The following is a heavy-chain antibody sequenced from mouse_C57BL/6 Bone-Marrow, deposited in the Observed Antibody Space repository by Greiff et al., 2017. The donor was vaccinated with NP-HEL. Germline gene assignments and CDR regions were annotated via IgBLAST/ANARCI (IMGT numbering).Heavy chain of an antibody. CDR3: ARYRYCGSSSYYFDD. D-gene: IGHD1-1*01. V-gene: IGHV1-53*01. CDR2: INPSNGGT. J-gene: IGHJ2*01. Sequence: QVQLQQPGTELVKPGASVKLSCKASGYTFTSYWMHWVKQRPGQGLEWIGNINPSNGGTNSNEKFKSKATLTVDKSSSTAYMQLSSLTSEDSAVYYCARYRYCGSSSYYFDDWGQGTTRTVSS. CDR1: GYTFTSYW.